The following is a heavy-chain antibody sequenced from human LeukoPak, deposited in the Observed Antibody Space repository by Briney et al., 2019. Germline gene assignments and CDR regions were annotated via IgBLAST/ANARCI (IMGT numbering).Heavy chain of an antibody. Sequence: GGSLRLSCAASGFTFSTYSMNWVRQAPGKGLEWVSSISRSSTYIYYADSVKGRFTISRDNAKNSLYLQLNSLRAEDTAVYYCARDYDGDYWGQGTLVTVSS. CDR2: ISRSSTYI. CDR1: GFTFSTYS. D-gene: IGHD3-22*01. J-gene: IGHJ4*02. V-gene: IGHV3-21*01. CDR3: ARDYDGDY.